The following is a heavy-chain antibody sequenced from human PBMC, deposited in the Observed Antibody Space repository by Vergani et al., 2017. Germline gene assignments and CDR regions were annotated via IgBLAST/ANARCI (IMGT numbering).Heavy chain of an antibody. CDR3: ATPQEVTTGGMEV. V-gene: IGHV1-69-2*01. CDR1: GYTFTDHY. D-gene: IGHD4-17*01. Sequence: EVQLVQSGAEVKKPGATMKISCKVSGYTFTDHYMHWLKQAPGKGLEWMGLVDPEHGETKYAEKFKGRVTIAADKSTDTAHLELSSMRSEDTAVDSCATPQEVTTGGMEVWGQGTTVIVSS. CDR2: VDPEHGET. J-gene: IGHJ6*02.